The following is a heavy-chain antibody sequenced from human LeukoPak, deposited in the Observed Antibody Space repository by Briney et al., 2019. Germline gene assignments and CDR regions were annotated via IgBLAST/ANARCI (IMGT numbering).Heavy chain of an antibody. CDR3: AREGYDSSGYWRYFDY. CDR1: GFTVSSNY. Sequence: GGSLRLSCAASGFTVSSNYMSWVRQAPGKGLEWVSVIYSGGSTYYADSVKGRFTISRDNSKNTLYLQMNSLRAEDTAVYYCAREGYDSSGYWRYFDYWGQGTLDTVSS. D-gene: IGHD3-22*01. CDR2: IYSGGST. J-gene: IGHJ4*02. V-gene: IGHV3-66*02.